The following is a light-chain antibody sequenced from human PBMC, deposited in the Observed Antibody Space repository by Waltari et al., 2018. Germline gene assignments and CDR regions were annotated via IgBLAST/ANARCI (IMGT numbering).Light chain of an antibody. CDR2: DAF. CDR3: QQRSNWPRT. CDR1: QSIGSF. J-gene: IGKJ2*01. V-gene: IGKV3-11*01. Sequence: EIVLTQSPATLSLSPGDRATLPCRASQSIGSFLAWYQQKVGQAPRLLIYDAFNRAPGVPARFSGSGSGTDFTLTISSLEPEDFVVYFCQQRSNWPRTFGQGTKLEIK.